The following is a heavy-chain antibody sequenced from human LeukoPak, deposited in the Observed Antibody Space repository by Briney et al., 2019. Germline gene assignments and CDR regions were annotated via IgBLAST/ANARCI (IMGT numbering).Heavy chain of an antibody. V-gene: IGHV3-7*01. D-gene: IGHD3-10*01. Sequence: SGGSLRLSCTASGFYFTVYWMTWVRQALGKGLEWVANIKQDGSEKYYVDSVKGRFTISRDNAKNSVFLQVNSLRAEDTALYYCARDGVRAVTFNHYYFLDVWGKGTTVTVSS. CDR2: IKQDGSEK. CDR3: ARDGVRAVTFNHYYFLDV. CDR1: GFYFTVYW. J-gene: IGHJ6*03.